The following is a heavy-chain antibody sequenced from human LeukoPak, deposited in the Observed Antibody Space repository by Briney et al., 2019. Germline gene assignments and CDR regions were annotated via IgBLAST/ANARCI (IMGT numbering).Heavy chain of an antibody. J-gene: IGHJ3*02. V-gene: IGHV1-69*01. CDR2: IIPIFGTA. CDR3: ARVMMTVITAHAFEI. Sequence: SVKVSCKASGGTFSTYAISWVRQAPGQGLEWMGGIIPIFGTANYAQKFQGRVTITADESTSTAYMELSSLRSEDTAMYYCARVMMTVITAHAFEIWGLGTMVTVSS. D-gene: IGHD4-23*01. CDR1: GGTFSTYA.